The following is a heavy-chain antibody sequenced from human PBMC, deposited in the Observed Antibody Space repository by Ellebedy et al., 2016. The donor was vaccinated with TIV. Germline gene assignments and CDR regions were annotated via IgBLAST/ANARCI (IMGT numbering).Heavy chain of an antibody. J-gene: IGHJ6*02. D-gene: IGHD2-2*01. V-gene: IGHV3-9*01. CDR1: GFTFDDFA. CDR2: ITWNSGRR. Sequence: SLKISCAASGFTFDDFAMHWVRQAPGKGLVWVSGITWNSGRRDYADSVKGRFTISRDNAGNSVSLQMNSLRPEDSALYYCAKDFGQLPNHGMNGWGRGTTVIVSS. CDR3: AKDFGQLPNHGMNG.